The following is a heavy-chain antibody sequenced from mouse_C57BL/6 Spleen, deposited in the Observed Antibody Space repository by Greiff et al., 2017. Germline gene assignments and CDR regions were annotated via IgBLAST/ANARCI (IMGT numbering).Heavy chain of an antibody. CDR2: IYPRSGNT. CDR3: ARRDDYDGFAY. J-gene: IGHJ3*01. D-gene: IGHD2-4*01. V-gene: IGHV1-81*01. CDR1: GYTFTSYG. Sequence: VQLQQSGAELARPGASVKLSCKASGYTFTSYGISWVKQRTGQGLEWIGEIYPRSGNTYYNEKFKGKATLTADKSSRTAYMELRSLTSEDSAVYFCARRDDYDGFAYWGQGTLVTVSA.